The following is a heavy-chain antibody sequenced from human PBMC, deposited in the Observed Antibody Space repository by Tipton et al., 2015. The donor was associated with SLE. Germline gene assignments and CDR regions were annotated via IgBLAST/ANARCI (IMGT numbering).Heavy chain of an antibody. CDR1: GFTFSSYS. V-gene: IGHV3-21*04. J-gene: IGHJ5*02. CDR3: AREDSSGS. CDR2: ISSSSSYI. D-gene: IGHD3-22*01. Sequence: SLRLSCVASGFTFSSYSMNWVRQAPGKGLEWVSSISSSSSYIYCADSVKGRFTISRDNAKNSLYLQMNSLRAEDTAVYYCAREDSSGSWGQGTLVTVSS.